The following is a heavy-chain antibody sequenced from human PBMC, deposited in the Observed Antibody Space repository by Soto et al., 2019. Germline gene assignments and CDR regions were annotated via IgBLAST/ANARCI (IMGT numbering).Heavy chain of an antibody. D-gene: IGHD1-26*01. CDR1: GFTFSNYG. Sequence: GGSLRLSCVGSGFTFSNYGMHWVRQPPGKGLEWVALISDDGDKRYYADSVRGRLIISRDNSKDTLYLQMNSLGPDDTAVYFCAKHRVRIVGANSFDYWGQGTPATVSS. J-gene: IGHJ4*02. CDR2: ISDDGDKR. CDR3: AKHRVRIVGANSFDY. V-gene: IGHV3-30*18.